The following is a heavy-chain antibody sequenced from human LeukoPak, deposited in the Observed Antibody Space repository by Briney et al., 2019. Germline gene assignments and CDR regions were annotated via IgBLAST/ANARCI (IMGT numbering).Heavy chain of an antibody. CDR2: INHSGST. CDR1: GGSISGYY. V-gene: IGHV4-34*01. Sequence: SETLSLTCTVSGGSISGYYWSWIRQPPGKGLEWIGEINHSGSTNYNPSLKSRVTISVDTSKNQFSLKLSSVTAADTAVYYCARAVAGNDFWGQGTLVTVSS. CDR3: ARAVAGNDF. J-gene: IGHJ4*02. D-gene: IGHD6-19*01.